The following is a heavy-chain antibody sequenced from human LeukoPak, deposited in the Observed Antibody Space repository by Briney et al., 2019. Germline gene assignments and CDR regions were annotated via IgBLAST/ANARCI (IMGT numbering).Heavy chain of an antibody. V-gene: IGHV1-24*01. CDR3: ARVRWIAVAGRNWFDP. CDR1: GYTLTELS. D-gene: IGHD6-19*01. CDR2: FDPEDGET. J-gene: IGHJ5*02. Sequence: ASVKVSCKVSGYTLTELSMHWVRQAPGKGLEWMGGFDPEDGETIYAQKFQGRVTMTEDTSTDTAYMELSSLRSEDTAVYYCARVRWIAVAGRNWFDPWGQGTLVTVSS.